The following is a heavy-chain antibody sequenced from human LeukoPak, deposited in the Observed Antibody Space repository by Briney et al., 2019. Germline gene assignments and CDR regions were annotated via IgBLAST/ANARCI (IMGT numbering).Heavy chain of an antibody. J-gene: IGHJ6*03. CDR1: GGSFSGYY. CDR3: ARGSLVVVVAATGSYYYYYYMDV. D-gene: IGHD2-15*01. Sequence: SETLSLTCAVYGGSFSGYYWSWIRQPPGKGLEWIGEINHSGSTNYNPFLKSRVTISVDTSKNQFSLKLSSVTAADTAVYYCARGSLVVVVAATGSYYYYYYMDVWGKGTTVTVSS. CDR2: INHSGST. V-gene: IGHV4-34*01.